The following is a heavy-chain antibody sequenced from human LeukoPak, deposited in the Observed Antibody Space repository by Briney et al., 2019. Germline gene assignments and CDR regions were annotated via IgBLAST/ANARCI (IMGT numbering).Heavy chain of an antibody. Sequence: PGGSLRLSCAASGFTFSSYWMHWVRQAPGKGLVWVSRINSDGSSTSYADSVKGRFTISRDNAKNTLYLQMNSLRAEDTAVYYCAREFGPYYYYYMDVWGKGTTVTISS. V-gene: IGHV3-74*01. CDR1: GFTFSSYW. D-gene: IGHD3/OR15-3a*01. CDR3: AREFGPYYYYYMDV. J-gene: IGHJ6*03. CDR2: INSDGSST.